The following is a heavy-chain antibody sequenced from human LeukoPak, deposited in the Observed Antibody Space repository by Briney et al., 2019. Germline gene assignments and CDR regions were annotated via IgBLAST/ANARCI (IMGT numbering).Heavy chain of an antibody. CDR2: ISSYNGNT. CDR1: VYTFTSYG. J-gene: IGHJ5*02. D-gene: IGHD3-10*01. CDR3: ARDRVARYYYGSGSSLRVNWFDP. V-gene: IGHV1-18*01. Sequence: ASVKVSFKASVYTFTSYGISWVRQAPGQGLEWMGLISSYNGNTNYAQKLQGRVTMTTDTSTSTAYMALRSLSSDDTAVYYCARDRVARYYYGSGSSLRVNWFDPWGQGTLVTVSS.